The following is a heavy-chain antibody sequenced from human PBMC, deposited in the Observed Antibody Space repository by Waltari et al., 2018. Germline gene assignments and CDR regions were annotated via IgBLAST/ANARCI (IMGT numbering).Heavy chain of an antibody. V-gene: IGHV3-23*01. CDR2: ISGSGGST. D-gene: IGHD3-22*01. J-gene: IGHJ3*02. CDR1: GFTFSSYA. Sequence: EVQLLESGGGLVQPGGSLRLSCAASGFTFSSYAMSWVRKAPGKGLAWVSAISGSGGSTYYADSVKGRFTISRDNSKNTLYLQMNSLRAEDTAVYYCAKDAYYYDSSGYVDAFDIWGQGTMVTVSS. CDR3: AKDAYYYDSSGYVDAFDI.